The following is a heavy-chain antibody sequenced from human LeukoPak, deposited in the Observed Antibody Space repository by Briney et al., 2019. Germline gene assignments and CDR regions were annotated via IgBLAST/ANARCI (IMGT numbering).Heavy chain of an antibody. Sequence: GGSLRLSCAASGFTFSSYAMSWVRQAPGKGLEWVANIKQDGSEKYYVDSVKGRFTISRDNAKNSLYLQMNSLRAEDTAVYYCARRTMVRGVIDDAFDIWGQGTMVTVSS. J-gene: IGHJ3*02. CDR1: GFTFSSYA. D-gene: IGHD3-10*01. CDR3: ARRTMVRGVIDDAFDI. V-gene: IGHV3-7*01. CDR2: IKQDGSEK.